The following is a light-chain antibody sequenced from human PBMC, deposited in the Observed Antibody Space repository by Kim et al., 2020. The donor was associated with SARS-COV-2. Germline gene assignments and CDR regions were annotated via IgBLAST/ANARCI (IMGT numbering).Light chain of an antibody. CDR3: YSAADNNRV. CDR2: KDS. J-gene: IGLJ2*01. V-gene: IGLV3-27*01. CDR1: VLAKKY. Sequence: SYELTQPSSVSVSPGQTARITCSGDVLAKKYARWFQQKPGQAPVLVIYKDSERPSGVPERFSGSSSGTTVTLTISGAQFEDEADYYCYSAADNNRVFGGGTQLTVL.